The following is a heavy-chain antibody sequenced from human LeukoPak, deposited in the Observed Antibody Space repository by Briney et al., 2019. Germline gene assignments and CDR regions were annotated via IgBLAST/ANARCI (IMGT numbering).Heavy chain of an antibody. CDR1: GFILSDYS. CDR2: ISSGGSTK. J-gene: IGHJ4*02. CDR3: AGGIYFDY. V-gene: IGHV3-48*02. Sequence: PGGSLRLSCAASGFILSDYSMTWVRQAAGKGLEWVSHISSGGSTKYYADSVKGRFTISRDNARSSVYLIMSSLRDEDTAVYYCAGGIYFDYWGQGTLVTVSS.